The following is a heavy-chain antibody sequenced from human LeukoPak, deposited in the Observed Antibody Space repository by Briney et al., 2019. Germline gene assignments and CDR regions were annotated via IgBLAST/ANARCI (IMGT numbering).Heavy chain of an antibody. CDR1: GGSISSSSYY. D-gene: IGHD3-10*01. CDR3: ARHLLWSVSSAFDI. Sequence: SETLSLTCTVSGGSISSSSYYWGWIRQPPGKGLEWIGSIYYSGSTYYNPSLKSRVTISVDASKNQFSLKLSSVTAADTAVYYCARHLLWSVSSAFDIWGQGTMVTVSS. CDR2: IYYSGST. J-gene: IGHJ3*02. V-gene: IGHV4-39*01.